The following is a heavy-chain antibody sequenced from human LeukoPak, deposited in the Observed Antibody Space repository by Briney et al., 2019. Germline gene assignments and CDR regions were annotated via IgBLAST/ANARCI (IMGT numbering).Heavy chain of an antibody. CDR2: IHYSGST. V-gene: IGHV4-31*03. CDR3: ARAYYDGGGFDI. J-gene: IGHJ3*02. CDR1: GGSVSSGFHY. D-gene: IGHD3-22*01. Sequence: PSETLSLTCTVSGGSVSSGFHYWSWIRQHPGEGLEWIGNIHYSGSTYSSPSLQSRIAVSVDTSKNEFSLKLTSVTAADTAVYYCARAYYDGGGFDIWGRGTMVTVAS.